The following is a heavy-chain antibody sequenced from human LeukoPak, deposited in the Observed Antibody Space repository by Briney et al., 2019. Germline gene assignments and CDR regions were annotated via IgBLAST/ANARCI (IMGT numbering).Heavy chain of an antibody. V-gene: IGHV4-59*08. Sequence: SETLSLTCAVSGGSISSHYWSWIRQSPGRGLEWIGFTFYTGSTNSNPSLKSRVTMSADPSKNQVSLRLISVTAADTAIYYCARHRDSLGFHNWFDPWGQGTLVSVSS. CDR1: GGSISSHY. J-gene: IGHJ5*02. D-gene: IGHD3-16*01. CDR3: ARHRDSLGFHNWFDP. CDR2: TFYTGST.